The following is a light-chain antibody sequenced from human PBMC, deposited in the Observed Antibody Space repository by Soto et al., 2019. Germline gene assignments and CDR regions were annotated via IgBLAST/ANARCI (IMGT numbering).Light chain of an antibody. V-gene: IGLV1-44*01. J-gene: IGLJ3*02. CDR3: AAWYDSLNRVV. Sequence: QSVLTQPPSASGTPGQRVTIACSGSSSNIGSTTVKWYQQLPGTATKLLIYNNNQRPSGVPDRFSGSKSGTAASPAISGLQSEDEADYYCAAWYDSLNRVVFGGGTKLTVL. CDR2: NNN. CDR1: SSNIGSTT.